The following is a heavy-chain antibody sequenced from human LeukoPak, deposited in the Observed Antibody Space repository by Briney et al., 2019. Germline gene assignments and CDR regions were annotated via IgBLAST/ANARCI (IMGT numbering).Heavy chain of an antibody. J-gene: IGHJ4*02. D-gene: IGHD3-3*01. V-gene: IGHV3-48*02. CDR2: IKSNSDTI. Sequence: PGGSLRLSCAASGFTFNTYSMNWVRQAPGKGLEWVSYIKSNSDTIYYADSVKGRFTISRDNAKSSLYLQMNSLRDEDTAVYYCARSLEFDYWGQGTLVTVSS. CDR3: ARSLEFDY. CDR1: GFTFNTYS.